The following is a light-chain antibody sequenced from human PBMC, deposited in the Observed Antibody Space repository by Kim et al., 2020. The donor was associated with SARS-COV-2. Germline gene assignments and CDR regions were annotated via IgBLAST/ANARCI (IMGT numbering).Light chain of an antibody. J-gene: IGLJ2*01. V-gene: IGLV3-1*01. Sequence: GSPGQTDSRSCSGDKLGNKYAYWYQQKPGQSPILVIYQDAKRPSGIPERFSGSNSGNTATLTITGTQAMDEADYYCQAWERSTAIFGGGTQLTVL. CDR3: QAWERSTAI. CDR2: QDA. CDR1: KLGNKY.